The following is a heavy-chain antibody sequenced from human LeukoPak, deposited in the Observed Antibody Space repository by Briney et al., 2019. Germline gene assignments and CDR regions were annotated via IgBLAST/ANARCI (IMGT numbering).Heavy chain of an antibody. V-gene: IGHV3-74*01. CDR1: GFTFSSYW. CDR3: ARVTMDRGADY. J-gene: IGHJ4*02. CDR2: IKSDGSST. Sequence: QTGGSLRLSCAASGFTFSSYWMHWVRQGPGKGLVWVSRIKSDGSSTSYADSVKGRFTISRDNAKNTLYLQMNSLRAEDTAVYYCARVTMDRGADYWGQGTLVTVSS. D-gene: IGHD3-10*01.